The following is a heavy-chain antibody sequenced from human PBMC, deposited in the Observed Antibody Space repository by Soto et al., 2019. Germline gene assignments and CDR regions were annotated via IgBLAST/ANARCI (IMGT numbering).Heavy chain of an antibody. Sequence: VQLVESGGGVVQPGRSLRLSCAASGFTFSSYAMSWVRQAPGKGLEWVSAISGSGGSTYYADSVKGRFTISRDNSKNTLYLQMNSLRAEDTAVYYCAKGGSGYPYYYYGMDVWGQGTTVTVSS. V-gene: IGHV3-23*04. CDR2: ISGSGGST. J-gene: IGHJ6*02. D-gene: IGHD3-3*01. CDR3: AKGGSGYPYYYYGMDV. CDR1: GFTFSSYA.